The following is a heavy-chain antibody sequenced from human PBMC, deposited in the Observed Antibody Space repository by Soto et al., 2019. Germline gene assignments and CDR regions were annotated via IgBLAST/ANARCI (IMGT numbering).Heavy chain of an antibody. CDR3: ARAGVGATPYYYYGMDV. CDR2: IYHSGST. CDR1: GGSISSGGYS. V-gene: IGHV4-30-2*01. Sequence: QLQLQESGSGLVKPSQTLSLTCAVSGGSISSGGYSWSWIRQPPGKGLEWIGYIYHSGSTYYNPSLKRRVTISVDRSKNQFSLKLSSVTAADTAVYYCARAGVGATPYYYYGMDVWGQGTTVTVSS. D-gene: IGHD1-26*01. J-gene: IGHJ6*02.